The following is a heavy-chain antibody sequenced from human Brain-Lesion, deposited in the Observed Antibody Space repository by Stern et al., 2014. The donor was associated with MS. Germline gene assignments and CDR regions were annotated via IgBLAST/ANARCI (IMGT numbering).Heavy chain of an antibody. J-gene: IGHJ5*02. CDR2: IYYSGNT. CDR1: GGSVSSTSYA. V-gene: IGHV4-39*01. Sequence: QLVESGPGLVKPSETLSLTCTVAGGSVSSTSYAWAWIRQPPGKGLEWIGAIYYSGNTYYSPSLKSRLTISLETSKNKFSLKLRSVTAADTAVYYCAGEEDIRYCSGGSCTGNWFDPWGQGTLVTVSS. CDR3: AGEEDIRYCSGGSCTGNWFDP. D-gene: IGHD2-15*01.